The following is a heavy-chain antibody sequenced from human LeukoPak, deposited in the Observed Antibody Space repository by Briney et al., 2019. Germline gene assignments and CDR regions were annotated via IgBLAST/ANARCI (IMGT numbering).Heavy chain of an antibody. CDR1: GPSFSYDY. Sequence: SETLSLTCAVYGPSFSYDYWSWIRQAPGKGLEWIGEIKHSGSITYNPSLKSRVTISAEKSKSQFSLRLTSVTAADRAVYYCAKGVWAPRFDSWGQGTLVTVSS. J-gene: IGHJ5*01. CDR3: AKGVWAPRFDS. CDR2: IKHSGSI. D-gene: IGHD7-27*01. V-gene: IGHV4-34*01.